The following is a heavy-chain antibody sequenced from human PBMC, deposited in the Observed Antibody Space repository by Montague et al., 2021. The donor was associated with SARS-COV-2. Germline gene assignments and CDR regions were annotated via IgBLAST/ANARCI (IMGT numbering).Heavy chain of an antibody. CDR3: ARWYYGSGSYPH. Sequence: SETLSLTCSVSGYSISSGYYWGWIRQPPGKGLEWIENIYHSGGTYYSPSLKSRVTVSVDTSKNQFSLRLCSVTAADTAVYYCARWYYGSGSYPHWGQGTLVTVSS. D-gene: IGHD3-10*01. CDR1: GYSISSGYY. CDR2: IYHSGGT. V-gene: IGHV4-38-2*01. J-gene: IGHJ4*02.